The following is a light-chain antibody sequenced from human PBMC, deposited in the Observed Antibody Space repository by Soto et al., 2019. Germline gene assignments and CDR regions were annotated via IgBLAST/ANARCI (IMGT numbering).Light chain of an antibody. V-gene: IGLV2-14*03. J-gene: IGLJ2*01. CDR1: SSDVGASNY. CDR3: SSYSSSSPGVL. CDR2: DVS. Sequence: QSVLTQPASVSVSHGQSITISCSGTSSDVGASNYVSWYQQHPGEAPKLIIYDVSYRPSGVSNRFSGYKSANTASLTISGLQAADEADYFCSSYSSSSPGVLFGGGTKLTVL.